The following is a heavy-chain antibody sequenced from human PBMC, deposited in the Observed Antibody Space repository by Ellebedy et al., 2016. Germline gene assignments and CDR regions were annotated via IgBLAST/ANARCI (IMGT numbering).Heavy chain of an antibody. CDR1: GFTFSSYA. CDR2: ISGSGGST. Sequence: GESLKISXAASGFTFSSYAMSWVRQAPGKGLEWVSAISGSGGSTYYADSVKGRFTISRDNSKNTLYLQMNSLRAEDTAVYYCAKGVSSREVGHGYYYYGMDVWGQGTTVTVSS. V-gene: IGHV3-23*01. J-gene: IGHJ6*02. CDR3: AKGVSSREVGHGYYYYGMDV. D-gene: IGHD6-19*01.